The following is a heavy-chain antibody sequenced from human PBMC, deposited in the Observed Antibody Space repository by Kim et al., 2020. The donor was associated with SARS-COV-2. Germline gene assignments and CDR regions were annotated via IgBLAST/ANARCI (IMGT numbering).Heavy chain of an antibody. D-gene: IGHD2-21*02. J-gene: IGHJ3*02. Sequence: GESLKISCKGSGYSFTSYWIGWVRQMPGKGLEWMGIIYPGDSDTRYSPSFQGQVTISADKSISTAYLQWSSLKASDTAMYYCARPMNAYCGGDCYYAFDIWGQGTMVTVSS. CDR3: ARPMNAYCGGDCYYAFDI. CDR1: GYSFTSYW. V-gene: IGHV5-51*01. CDR2: IYPGDSDT.